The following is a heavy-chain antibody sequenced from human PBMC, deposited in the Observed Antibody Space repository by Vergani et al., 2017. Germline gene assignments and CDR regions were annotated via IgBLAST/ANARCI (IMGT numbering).Heavy chain of an antibody. D-gene: IGHD1-1*01. V-gene: IGHV4-39*07. CDR1: GGSISSSSYY. CDR2: IYYSGST. CDR3: ARVKVERTSEYYYYMDV. Sequence: QLQLQESGPGLVKPSETLSLTCTVSGGSISSSSYYWGWIRQPPGKGLEWIGSIYYSGSTYYNPSLKSRVTISVDTSKNQFSLKLSSVTAADTAVYYCARVKVERTSEYYYYMDVWGKGTTVTVSS. J-gene: IGHJ6*03.